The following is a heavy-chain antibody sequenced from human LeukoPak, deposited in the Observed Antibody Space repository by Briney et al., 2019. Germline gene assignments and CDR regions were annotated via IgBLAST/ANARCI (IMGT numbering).Heavy chain of an antibody. V-gene: IGHV3-48*03. CDR2: ISSSGSTI. Sequence: AGGSLRLSCAASGFTFSSYEMNWVRQAPGKGLEWVSYISSSGSTIYYAASVKGRFTISRDNSKNTLYLQMSSLRAEDTAVYYCANPMYFYGSGSFDYWGQGTLVTVSS. CDR3: ANPMYFYGSGSFDY. J-gene: IGHJ4*02. D-gene: IGHD3-10*01. CDR1: GFTFSSYE.